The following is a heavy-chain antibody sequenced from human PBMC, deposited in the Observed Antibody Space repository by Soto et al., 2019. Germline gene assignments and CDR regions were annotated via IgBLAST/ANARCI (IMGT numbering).Heavy chain of an antibody. J-gene: IGHJ5*02. CDR3: GVLSGVFGFDP. CDR2: INHSGST. V-gene: IGHV4-34*01. D-gene: IGHD2-2*01. Sequence: SETRSLTCAVYGGSFSGYYWIWIRQPPGKGLEWIGEINHSGSTNYNPSLESRVTISVDTSKNQFSLKLSSVTAADTAGYYCGVLSGVFGFDPWGQGTLVTVSS. CDR1: GGSFSGYY.